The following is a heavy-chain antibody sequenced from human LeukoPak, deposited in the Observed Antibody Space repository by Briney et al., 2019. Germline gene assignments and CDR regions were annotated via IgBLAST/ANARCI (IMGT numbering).Heavy chain of an antibody. CDR3: ARDDGTAIDY. V-gene: IGHV4-59*01. D-gene: IGHD5-18*01. J-gene: IGHJ4*02. CDR2: IYYSGST. CDR1: GGSISSYY. Sequence: PSETLSLTCTVSGGSISSYYWSWIRQPPGKGLEWIGYIYYSGSTNYNPSLKSRVTISVDTSKNQFSLKLSSVTAADTAVYYCARDDGTAIDYWGLGTLVTVSS.